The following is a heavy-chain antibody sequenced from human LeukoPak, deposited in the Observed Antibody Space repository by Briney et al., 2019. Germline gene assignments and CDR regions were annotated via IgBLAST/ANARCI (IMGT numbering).Heavy chain of an antibody. V-gene: IGHV3-48*03. CDR2: ISSSGSTI. D-gene: IGHD2-21*01. CDR3: ARDRGIIGY. Sequence: GGSLRLSCAVSGFTFSSYEMNWVRQAPGKGLEWVSYISSSGSTIYYADSVKGRFTISRDNAKNSLYLEMNSVRAEDTAVYYCARDRGIIGYWGQGTLVTVSS. CDR1: GFTFSSYE. J-gene: IGHJ4*02.